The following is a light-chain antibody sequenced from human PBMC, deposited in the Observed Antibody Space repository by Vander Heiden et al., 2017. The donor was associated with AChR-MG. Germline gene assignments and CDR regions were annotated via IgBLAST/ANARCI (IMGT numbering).Light chain of an antibody. V-gene: IGKV1-39*01. CDR3: QQSFTKSYLT. CDR2: AAS. Sequence: DIQMTQSPSSLSASVGDTVTIACRASQSINNFLNWYQQKPGKAPNLLIYAASSFQSGVPSRFSGSGSGTDFTLTITNLQPEDFATYYCQQSFTKSYLTFGGGTKVELK. J-gene: IGKJ4*01. CDR1: QSINNF.